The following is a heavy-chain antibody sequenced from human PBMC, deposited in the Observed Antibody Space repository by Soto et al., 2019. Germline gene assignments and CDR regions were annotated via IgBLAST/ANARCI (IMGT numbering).Heavy chain of an antibody. CDR3: ARSQSYGDYGY. CDR2: IYSSGST. CDR1: GGFISGYY. J-gene: IGHJ4*02. D-gene: IGHD4-17*01. Sequence: QVQLQESGPGLVKPSEALSLTCTVSGGFISGYYWSWIRQPPGKGLEWIGYIYSSGSTNYNPSLKSRVTISVDTSKNQFSLKLSSVTAADTAVYYCARSQSYGDYGYWGQGTLVTVSS. V-gene: IGHV4-59*01.